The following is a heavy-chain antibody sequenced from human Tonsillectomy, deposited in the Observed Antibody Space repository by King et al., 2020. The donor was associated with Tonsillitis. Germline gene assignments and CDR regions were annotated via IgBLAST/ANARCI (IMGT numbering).Heavy chain of an antibody. D-gene: IGHD5-12*01. Sequence: QLVQSGVGLVKPGGSLRLSCAASRFTFSGYTMNWVRQAPGKGLEWVSSISGSTTYIYYADSVKGRFTISRDNAKNSLYLQMNSLRAEDTAVYYCARDGGYSGYHWALDSWGQGTLVTVSS. CDR2: ISGSTTYI. J-gene: IGHJ4*02. CDR1: RFTFSGYT. V-gene: IGHV3-21*01. CDR3: ARDGGYSGYHWALDS.